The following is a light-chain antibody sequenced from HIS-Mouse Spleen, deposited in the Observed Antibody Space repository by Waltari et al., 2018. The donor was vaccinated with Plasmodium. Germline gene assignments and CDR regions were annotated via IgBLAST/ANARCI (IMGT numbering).Light chain of an antibody. CDR1: QSVGSN. Sequence: EIVMTQSPATLSVSPGARATLSCRASQSVGSNLAWYQQKPGQAPRLLIYGASTRATGTPARFSGSGSGTEFTLTISSLQSEDFAVYYCQQYNNWSFTFGPGTKVDIK. CDR3: QQYNNWSFT. CDR2: GAS. J-gene: IGKJ3*01. V-gene: IGKV3-15*01.